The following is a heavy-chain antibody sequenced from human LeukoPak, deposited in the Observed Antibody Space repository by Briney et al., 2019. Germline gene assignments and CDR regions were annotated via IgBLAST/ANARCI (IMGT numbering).Heavy chain of an antibody. CDR2: ISSSGAVI. V-gene: IGHV3-48*01. Sequence: PGGSLRLSCAASAFTFSGYRRNWVRQAPGKGLEWISYISSSGAVIYYADSVEGRFTISRDNAKNLLYLQMNSLRAEDTSVYYCARTQTSAYFDYWAQGALVTVSS. J-gene: IGHJ4*02. CDR1: AFTFSGYR. CDR3: ARTQTSAYFDY.